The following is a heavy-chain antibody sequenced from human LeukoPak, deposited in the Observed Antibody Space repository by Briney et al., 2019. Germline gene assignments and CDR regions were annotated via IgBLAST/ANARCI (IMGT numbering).Heavy chain of an antibody. J-gene: IGHJ6*02. CDR2: INAGNGNT. CDR3: ARMDLGGYSYGYRVDGWEGDYYYYGMDV. Sequence: ASVKVSCKASGYTFTSYAMHSVRQAPGQRLKGMGGINAGNGNTKYSQKFHARVTITRDTSATTTYMELSSLRSDDTAVYYWARMDLGGYSYGYRVDGWEGDYYYYGMDVWGQGTTVTVSS. CDR1: GYTFTSYA. D-gene: IGHD5-18*01. V-gene: IGHV1-3*01.